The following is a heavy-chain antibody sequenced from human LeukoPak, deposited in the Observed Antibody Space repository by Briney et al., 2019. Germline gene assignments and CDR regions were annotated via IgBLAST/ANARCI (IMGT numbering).Heavy chain of an antibody. CDR1: GGTFSSYA. CDR2: IITIFGTA. D-gene: IGHD2-2*01. CDR3: ARVLVPAAMYFDY. V-gene: IGHV1-69*01. J-gene: IGHJ4*02. Sequence: SVKVSCKASGGTFSSYAISWVRQAPGQRLEWMGGIITIFGTANYAQKFQGRVTITADESTSTAYMELSSLRSEDTAVYYCARVLVPAAMYFDYWGQGTLVTVSS.